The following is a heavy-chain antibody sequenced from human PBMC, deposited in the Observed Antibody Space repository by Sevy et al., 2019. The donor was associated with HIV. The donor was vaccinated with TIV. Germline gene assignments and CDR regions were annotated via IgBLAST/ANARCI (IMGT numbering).Heavy chain of an antibody. V-gene: IGHV3-30-3*01. D-gene: IGHD5-12*01. Sequence: QQWGSLRLSCVASGFSLSDYAMHWVRQGPDKGLAWVAVISFDGGNTYYSDAVEGRFTISRDNSKNTVFLQMNSLSPDDTALYYCARGPYISGLRFDFWGQGTLVTVSS. CDR3: ARGPYISGLRFDF. CDR1: GFSLSDYA. CDR2: ISFDGGNT. J-gene: IGHJ4*02.